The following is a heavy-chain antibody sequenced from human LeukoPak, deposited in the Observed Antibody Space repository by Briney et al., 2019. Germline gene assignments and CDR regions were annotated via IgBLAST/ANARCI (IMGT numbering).Heavy chain of an antibody. CDR3: ARRYPTYYDTLTLYYYYGMDV. CDR1: GYTFTSYD. V-gene: IGHV1-8*01. D-gene: IGHD3-9*01. J-gene: IGHJ6*02. CDR2: MNPNSGNT. Sequence: ASVKVSCKASGYTFTSYDINWVRQATGQGLEWMGWMNPNSGNTGYAQKFQGRVTMTRNTSISTAYMELSSLRSEDTAVYYCARRYPTYYDTLTLYYYYGMDVWGQGTTVTVSS.